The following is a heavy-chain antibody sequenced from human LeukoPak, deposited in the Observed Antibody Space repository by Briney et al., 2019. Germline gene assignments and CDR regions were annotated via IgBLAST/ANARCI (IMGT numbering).Heavy chain of an antibody. CDR1: GFTFSSYS. Sequence: GGSLRLSCAASGFTFSSYSMNWVRQAPGKGLEWVSSISSSSSYIYYADSVKGRFTISRDNAKNSLYLQMNSLRAEDTAVYYCARGRYSSSWYWLSWFDPWGQGTLVTVSS. D-gene: IGHD6-13*01. CDR3: ARGRYSSSWYWLSWFDP. J-gene: IGHJ5*02. V-gene: IGHV3-21*01. CDR2: ISSSSSYI.